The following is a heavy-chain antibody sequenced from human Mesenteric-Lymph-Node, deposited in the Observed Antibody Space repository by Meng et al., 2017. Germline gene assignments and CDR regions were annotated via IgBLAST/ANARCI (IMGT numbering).Heavy chain of an antibody. CDR3: AKGLGYSSSWFDY. CDR2: ISGSGGST. V-gene: IGHV3-23*01. CDR1: GFTFSSYA. D-gene: IGHD6-13*01. Sequence: GESLKISCAASGFTFSSYAMSWVRQAPGKGLEWVSAISGSGGSTYYADSVKGRFTISRDNSKNTLYLQMNSLRAEDTAVYYCAKGLGYSSSWFDYWGQGTLVTVSS. J-gene: IGHJ4*02.